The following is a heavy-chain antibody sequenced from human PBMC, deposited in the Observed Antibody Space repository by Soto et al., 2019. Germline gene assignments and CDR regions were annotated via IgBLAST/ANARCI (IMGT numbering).Heavy chain of an antibody. D-gene: IGHD3-3*01. V-gene: IGHV4-34*01. CDR2: INHSGST. CDR1: GGSFSCYY. J-gene: IGHJ5*02. Sequence: PSETLSLTCAAYGGSFSCYYWSWIRQPPGKGLEWIGEINHSGSTNYNPSLKSRVTISVDTSKNQFSLRLSSVTAADTAVYYCARAPLTYYDFWSGYSWFDPWGQGTLVTVSS. CDR3: ARAPLTYYDFWSGYSWFDP.